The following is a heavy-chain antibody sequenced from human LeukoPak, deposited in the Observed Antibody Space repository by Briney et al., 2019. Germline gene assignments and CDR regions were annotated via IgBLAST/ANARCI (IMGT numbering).Heavy chain of an antibody. V-gene: IGHV1-2*02. J-gene: IGHJ5*02. CDR2: ISPNSGGT. CDR1: GYTFTGFY. Sequence: ASLKVSCKASGYTFTGFYMHWVRQAPGHGLEWLGWISPNSGGTKYAQKFQGRVTMTRDKSIRRAYLDLSWVRSAVTAGYYFAVXXXLAEARIVQFPHSWFDRWGQGTMVSVSS. CDR3: AVXXXLAEARIVQFPHSWFDR. D-gene: IGHD6-6*01.